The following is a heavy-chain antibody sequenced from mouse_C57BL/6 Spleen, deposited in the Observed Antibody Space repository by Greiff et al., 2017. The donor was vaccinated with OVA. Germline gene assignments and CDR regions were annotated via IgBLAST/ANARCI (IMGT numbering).Heavy chain of an antibody. CDR3: ARDPITTVVARYFDV. D-gene: IGHD1-1*01. CDR2: ISDGGSYT. Sequence: EVNVVESGGGLVKPGGSLKLSCAASGFTFSSYAMSWVRQTPEKRLEWVATISDGGSYTYYPDNVKGRFTISRDNAKNNLYLQMSHLKSEDTAMYYCARDPITTVVARYFDVWGTGTTVTVSS. J-gene: IGHJ1*03. V-gene: IGHV5-4*01. CDR1: GFTFSSYA.